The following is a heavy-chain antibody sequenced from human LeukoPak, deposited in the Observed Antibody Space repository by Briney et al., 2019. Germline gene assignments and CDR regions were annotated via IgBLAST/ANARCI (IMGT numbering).Heavy chain of an antibody. V-gene: IGHV3-7*05. J-gene: IGHJ4*02. CDR1: GFTFGVYS. CDR3: ADPHSVY. CDR2: INPDGSDK. Sequence: GGSLRLSCAAPGFTFGVYSMSWVRQAPGKGLEWVANINPDGSDKYYVDSAKGRFTISRDSAKNSLSLHMNSLRDKDTAEYYCADPHSVYWGQGTLVTVSS.